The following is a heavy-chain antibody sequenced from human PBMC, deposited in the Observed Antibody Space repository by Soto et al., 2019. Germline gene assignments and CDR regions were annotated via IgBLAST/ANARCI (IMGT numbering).Heavy chain of an antibody. V-gene: IGHV3-23*01. CDR2: SSGSAGYN. CDR3: AKGDQDRQWVFLQN. D-gene: IGHD2-8*01. CDR1: GFTFSDGA. Sequence: HPGGSLRLSCVASGFTFSDGAMTWVRKAPGKGKEWVYTSSGSAGYNFYADSVKGRFTIARDNSKRTLYLEMHSLRAEDTAVYYCAKGDQDRQWVFLQNWGQGTLVTVSS. J-gene: IGHJ4*02.